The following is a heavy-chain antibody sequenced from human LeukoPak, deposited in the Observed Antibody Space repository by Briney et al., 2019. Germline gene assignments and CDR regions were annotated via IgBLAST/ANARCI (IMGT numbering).Heavy chain of an antibody. J-gene: IGHJ6*03. CDR2: ISGGSDTI. CDR1: GFTFSSHN. V-gene: IGHV3-48*01. D-gene: IGHD3-22*01. CDR3: ARLDRYYFDSSGYTYYYMDV. Sequence: GGSLRLSCEASGFTFSSHNMNWVRQAPGKGLEWVSYISGGSDTIYYADSVKGRFTISRDNAENSLYLQMSSLRAEDTAVYYCARLDRYYFDSSGYTYYYMDVWGKGTTVTVSS.